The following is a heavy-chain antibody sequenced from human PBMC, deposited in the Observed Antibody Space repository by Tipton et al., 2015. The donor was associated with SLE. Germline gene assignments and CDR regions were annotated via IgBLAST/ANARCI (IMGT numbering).Heavy chain of an antibody. J-gene: IGHJ4*02. CDR2: MLHDASGY. D-gene: IGHD3-10*01. V-gene: IGHV3-30*04. Sequence: SLRLSCAASGFTFSSYAMHWVRQAPGKGLEWVAVMLHDASGYYHAESVRGRFTVSRDNAKNSLYLQMNSLRPEDTAVYYCTRDESVRGTYGSDYWGQGTVVTVSS. CDR1: GFTFSSYA. CDR3: TRDESVRGTYGSDY.